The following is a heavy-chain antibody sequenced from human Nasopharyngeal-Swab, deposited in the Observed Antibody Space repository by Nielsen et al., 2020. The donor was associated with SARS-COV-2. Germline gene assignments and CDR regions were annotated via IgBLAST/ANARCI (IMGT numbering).Heavy chain of an antibody. CDR3: AKLGSIVGATTGY. J-gene: IGHJ4*02. D-gene: IGHD1-26*01. V-gene: IGHV3-30*18. Sequence: VRLAPGKGLEWVAVISYDGSNKYYADSVKGRFTISRDNSKNTLYLQMNSLRAEDTAVYYCAKLGSIVGATTGYWGQGTLVTVSS. CDR2: ISYDGSNK.